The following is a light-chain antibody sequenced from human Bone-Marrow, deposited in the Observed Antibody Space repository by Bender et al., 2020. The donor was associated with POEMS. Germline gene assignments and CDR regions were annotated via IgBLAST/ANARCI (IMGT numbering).Light chain of an antibody. CDR1: SSDIGSHDS. CDR2: EVT. CDR3: CSYAGFSNML. V-gene: IGLV2-23*02. J-gene: IGLJ2*01. Sequence: QSALTQPASVSGSPGQSITISCSGTSSDIGSHDSVAWYQQYPGEVPRLMISEVTKRPSGVSNRFSGSKSGNTASLTISGLQADDEADYYCCSYAGFSNMLFGGGTKLTVL.